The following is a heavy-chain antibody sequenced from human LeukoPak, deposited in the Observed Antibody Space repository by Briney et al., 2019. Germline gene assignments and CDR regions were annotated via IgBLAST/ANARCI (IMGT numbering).Heavy chain of an antibody. CDR3: ARDNGVSTIGD. V-gene: IGHV1-69*06. Sequence: ASVKVSCKASGGTFSRYAINWVRQAPGQGLEWMGGIIPIFGTANYAQKFQGRVTITADKSTSTAYMELSSLRSEDTALYYCARDNGVSTIGDWGQGTLVTVSS. J-gene: IGHJ4*02. CDR1: GGTFSRYA. D-gene: IGHD5/OR15-5a*01. CDR2: IIPIFGTA.